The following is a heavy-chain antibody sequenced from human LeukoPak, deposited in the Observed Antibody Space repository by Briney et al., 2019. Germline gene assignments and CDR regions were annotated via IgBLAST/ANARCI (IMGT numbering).Heavy chain of an antibody. D-gene: IGHD2-8*01. CDR3: ARDNGLDL. CDR2: IYTSGSA. J-gene: IGHJ2*01. Sequence: SQTLSLTCTVSGDSISSYYWSWIRQPATKGLEWIGRIYTSGSANYNPSLKSRVTMSVDTSKTQFSLKLISVTAADTAVYYCARDNGLDLWGRGTLVTVSS. CDR1: GDSISSYY. V-gene: IGHV4-4*07.